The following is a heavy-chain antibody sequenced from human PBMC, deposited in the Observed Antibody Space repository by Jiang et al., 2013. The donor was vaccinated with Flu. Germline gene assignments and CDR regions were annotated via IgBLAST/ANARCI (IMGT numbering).Heavy chain of an antibody. Sequence: GSGLVKPSETLSLTCTVSGGSISSYYWSWIRQPPGKGLEWIGYIYYSGSTNYNPSLKSRVTLSVDTSKNQFSLKLSSVTAADTAVYYCAGLGIAVAGKDYWGQGTLVTVSS. CDR3: AGLGIAVAGKDY. V-gene: IGHV4-59*01. J-gene: IGHJ4*02. CDR1: GGSISSYY. D-gene: IGHD6-19*01. CDR2: IYYSGST.